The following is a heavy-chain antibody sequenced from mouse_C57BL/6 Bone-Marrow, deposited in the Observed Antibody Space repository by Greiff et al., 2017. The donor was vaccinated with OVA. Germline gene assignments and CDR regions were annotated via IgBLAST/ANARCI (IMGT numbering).Heavy chain of an antibody. CDR2: IRNKANGYTT. Sequence: EVQLVESGGGLVQPGGSLSLSCAASGFTFTDYYMSWVRQPPGKALEWLGFIRNKANGYTTEYSASVKGRFTISRDNSQSILYLQMNALRAEDSATYYGARYKGSSDYAAMDYWGQGTSVTVSS. J-gene: IGHJ4*01. V-gene: IGHV7-3*01. CDR3: ARYKGSSDYAAMDY. CDR1: GFTFTDYY.